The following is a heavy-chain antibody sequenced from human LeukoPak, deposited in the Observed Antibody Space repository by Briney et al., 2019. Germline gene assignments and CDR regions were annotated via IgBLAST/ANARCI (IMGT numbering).Heavy chain of an antibody. V-gene: IGHV3-33*06. CDR1: GFTFSSYG. D-gene: IGHD3-22*01. CDR3: AKPGYYYDSSGYYIDY. J-gene: IGHJ4*02. Sequence: GGSLRLSCAASGFTFSSYGMHWVRQAPDKGLEWVAVIWYDGSNKYYADSVKGRFTISRDNSKNTLYLQMNSLRAEDTAVYYCAKPGYYYDSSGYYIDYWGQGTLVTVSS. CDR2: IWYDGSNK.